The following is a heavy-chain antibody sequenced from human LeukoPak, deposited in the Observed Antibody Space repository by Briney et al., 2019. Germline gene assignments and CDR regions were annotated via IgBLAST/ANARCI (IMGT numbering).Heavy chain of an antibody. CDR3: AREITIFGVVRFDP. CDR2: IYYSGST. CDR1: GGSISSYY. Sequence: SETLSLTCTVSGGSISSYYWSWIRQPPGKGLEWIGCIYYSGSTNYNPSLKSRVTISVDTSKNQFSLKLSSVTAADTAVYYCAREITIFGVVRFDPWGRGTLVTVSS. D-gene: IGHD3-3*01. V-gene: IGHV4-59*01. J-gene: IGHJ5*02.